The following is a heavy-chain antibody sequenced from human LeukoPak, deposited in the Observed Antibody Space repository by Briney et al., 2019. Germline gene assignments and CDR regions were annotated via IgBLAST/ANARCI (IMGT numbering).Heavy chain of an antibody. Sequence: GGSLRLSCAASGFTFDDYGMSWVRQAPGKGLEWVSGINWNGGSTGYADSVKGRFTISRDNSKNSLHIQMHSLRAEDTAVSYCARGGGRGDYNERYYFDYWGQGTLVTVSS. V-gene: IGHV3-20*04. CDR1: GFTFDDYG. CDR3: ARGGGRGDYNERYYFDY. CDR2: INWNGGST. J-gene: IGHJ4*02. D-gene: IGHD3-22*01.